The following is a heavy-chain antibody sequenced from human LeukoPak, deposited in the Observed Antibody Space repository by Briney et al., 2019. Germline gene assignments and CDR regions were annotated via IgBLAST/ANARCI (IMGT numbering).Heavy chain of an antibody. CDR1: GFTFGDYA. CDR2: IRSKAYGGTT. Sequence: PGRSLRLSCTASGFTFGDYAMSWFRQAPGKGLEWVGFIRSKAYGGTTEYAASVKCRFTIEREDSKSITYLQMNSPKAKEEAEYYCTRAFAMWGEGTMVTVSS. V-gene: IGHV3-49*03. CDR3: TRAFAM. J-gene: IGHJ3*02.